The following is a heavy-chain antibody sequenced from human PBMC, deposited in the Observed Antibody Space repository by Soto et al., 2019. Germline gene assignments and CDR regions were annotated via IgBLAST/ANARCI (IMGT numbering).Heavy chain of an antibody. J-gene: IGHJ4*02. CDR2: IIPILGIA. D-gene: IGHD6-25*01. V-gene: IGHV1-69*08. CDR3: AREPSYSSAGELKD. Sequence: QVQLVQSGAEVKKPGSSVKVSCKASGGTFSSYTISWVRQAPGQGLEWMGRIIPILGIANYAQKFQGRVTITADKSTSTAYMELSSLRSEDTAVYYCAREPSYSSAGELKDWGQGTLVTVSS. CDR1: GGTFSSYT.